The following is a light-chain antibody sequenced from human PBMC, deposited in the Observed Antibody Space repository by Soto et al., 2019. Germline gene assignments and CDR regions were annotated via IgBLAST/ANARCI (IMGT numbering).Light chain of an antibody. CDR1: SSNIGSNY. CDR2: SNN. J-gene: IGLJ2*01. Sequence: QSVLTQPPSASGTPAQRVTISCSGSSSNIGSNYVYWYQQLPGTAPKLLIYSNNQRPSGVPDRFSGSKSGTSASLAISGLRSEDEADYYCAAWDDRLSVLFGGGTKVTVL. V-gene: IGLV1-47*02. CDR3: AAWDDRLSVL.